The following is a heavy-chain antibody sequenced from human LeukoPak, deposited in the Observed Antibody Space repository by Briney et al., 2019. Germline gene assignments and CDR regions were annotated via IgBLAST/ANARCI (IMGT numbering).Heavy chain of an antibody. V-gene: IGHV3-49*04. J-gene: IGHJ4*02. Sequence: SGGSLRLSCTASGFTFGDYAMTWVRQAPGKGLEWVGFIASETYGGTAEYAASVKGRFTISRDDSKSIAYLQMNSLKTEDTAVYYCTTGYCSSTSCFGYFDYWGQGTLVTVSS. CDR2: IASETYGGTA. CDR3: TTGYCSSTSCFGYFDY. CDR1: GFTFGDYA. D-gene: IGHD2-2*01.